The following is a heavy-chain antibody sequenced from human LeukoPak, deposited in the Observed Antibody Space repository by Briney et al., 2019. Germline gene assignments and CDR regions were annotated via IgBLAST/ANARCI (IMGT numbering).Heavy chain of an antibody. V-gene: IGHV4-31*02. D-gene: IGHD3-10*01. CDR3: ARDNPHYYGSGTDS. CDR2: IYYSGST. Sequence: SWIRQHPGKGLEWIGYIYYSGSTYYNPSLKSRVTISVDTSKNQFSLKLSSVTAADTAVYYCARDNPHYYGSGTDSWGQGTLVTVSS. J-gene: IGHJ5*02.